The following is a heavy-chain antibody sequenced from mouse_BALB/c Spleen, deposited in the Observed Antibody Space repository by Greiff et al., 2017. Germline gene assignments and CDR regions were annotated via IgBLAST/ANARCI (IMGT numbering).Heavy chain of an antibody. V-gene: IGHV3-2*02. CDR1: GYSITSDYA. CDR2: ISYSGST. J-gene: IGHJ3*01. CDR3: ARAGTLGFAY. Sequence: EVKLMESGPGLVKPSQSLSLTCTVSGYSITSDYAWNWIRQFPGNKLEWMGYISYSGSTSYNPSLKSRISITRDTSKNQFFLQLNSVTTEDTATYYCARAGTLGFAYWGQGTLVTVSA.